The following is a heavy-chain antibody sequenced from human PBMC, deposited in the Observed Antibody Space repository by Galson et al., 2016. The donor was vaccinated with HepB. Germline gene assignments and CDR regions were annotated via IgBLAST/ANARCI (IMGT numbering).Heavy chain of an antibody. CDR1: GFAVNNFW. Sequence: SLRLSRAASGFAVNNFWMSWFPHAPAQGLEWEANIKQDGSEKYYVDSAKGRFTISRDNAENSLYLQMNSLRVDDTAVYYCARQRGDGTNSYWWDLFDPWGQGTLVTVSS. D-gene: IGHD2-8*02. CDR3: ARQRGDGTNSYWWDLFDP. V-gene: IGHV3-7*01. J-gene: IGHJ5*02. CDR2: IKQDGSEK.